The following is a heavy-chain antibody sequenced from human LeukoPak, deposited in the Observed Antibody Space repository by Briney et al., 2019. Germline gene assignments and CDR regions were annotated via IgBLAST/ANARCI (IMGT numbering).Heavy chain of an antibody. CDR1: GFTFNDFA. D-gene: IGHD1-26*01. V-gene: IGHV3-9*01. CDR2: ISWNSGSI. CDR3: ASSGSYRFDY. J-gene: IGHJ4*02. Sequence: GGSLRLSCAASGFTFNDFAMHWVRQTPGKGLEWVSGISWNSGSIGYADSVKGRFTISRDNGKNSLYLQMNSLRDEDTAVYYCASSGSYRFDYWGQGTLVTVSS.